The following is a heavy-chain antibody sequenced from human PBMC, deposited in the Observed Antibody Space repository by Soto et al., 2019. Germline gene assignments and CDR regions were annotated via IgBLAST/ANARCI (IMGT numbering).Heavy chain of an antibody. CDR2: ISAYNGNT. CDR3: ARRSGRNYYYMDV. CDR1: GGTFSSYT. Sequence: GASVKVSCKASGGTFSSYTISWVRQAPGQGLEWMGWISAYNGNTNYAQKLQGRVTMTTDTSTSTAYMELRSLRSDDTAVYYCARRSGRNYYYMDVWGKGTTVTVSS. J-gene: IGHJ6*03. V-gene: IGHV1-18*01. D-gene: IGHD6-25*01.